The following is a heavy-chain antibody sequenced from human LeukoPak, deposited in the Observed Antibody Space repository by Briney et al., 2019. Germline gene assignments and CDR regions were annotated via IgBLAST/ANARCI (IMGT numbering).Heavy chain of an antibody. CDR3: VRDKEVVTGIGWFDP. Sequence: GGTLRLSCAASGFTFSNYWMHCVRQAPGKGLVWVSRIDIDGKRTNYAPSVKGPFTIYRDNAKNTLYLQMYSLRVEATAVYYCVRDKEVVTGIGWFDPWGQGTLVTVSS. J-gene: IGHJ5*02. D-gene: IGHD2-21*02. CDR2: IDIDGKRT. CDR1: GFTFSNYW. V-gene: IGHV3-74*01.